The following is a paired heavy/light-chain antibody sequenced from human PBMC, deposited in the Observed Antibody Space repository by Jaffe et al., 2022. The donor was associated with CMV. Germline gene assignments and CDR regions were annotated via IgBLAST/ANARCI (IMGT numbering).Light chain of an antibody. V-gene: IGKV4-1*01. CDR1: QSVLYSSNNKNY. Sequence: DIVMTQSPDSLAVSLGERATINCKSSQSVLYSSNNKNYLAWYQQKPGQPPKLLIYWASTRESGVPDRFSGSGSGTDFTLTISSLQAEDVAVYYCHQYYSSPRTFGPGTKVDIK. J-gene: IGKJ3*01. CDR2: WAS. CDR3: HQYYSSPRT.
Heavy chain of an antibody. CDR3: ARDGSDDGYGGYCSGAGCYREACDY. J-gene: IGHJ4*02. CDR2: ISGYNGDT. D-gene: IGHD2-15*01. CDR1: GYTFTSYG. V-gene: IGHV1-18*01. Sequence: QVQLVQSGGEVKKPGASVKVSCKASGYTFTSYGITWVRQAPGQGLEWMGWISGYNGDTSYAQKLQGRVTMTTDTSTSTAYMELRSLRSDDTAVYYCARDGSDDGYGGYCSGAGCYREACDYWGQGTLVTVSS.